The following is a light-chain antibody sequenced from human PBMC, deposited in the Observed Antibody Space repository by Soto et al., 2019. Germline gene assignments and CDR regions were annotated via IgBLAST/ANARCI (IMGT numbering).Light chain of an antibody. V-gene: IGKV3-20*01. Sequence: EIVLTQSPGTLSLSPGERATLSCRASQSVSNNYLAWYQQKPGQAPRLLIYGASTRATGIPARFSGSGSGTEFTLTISSLQSEDFAVYFCQQYGSSPNTFGQGTRLEI. CDR1: QSVSNNY. CDR2: GAS. CDR3: QQYGSSPNT. J-gene: IGKJ5*01.